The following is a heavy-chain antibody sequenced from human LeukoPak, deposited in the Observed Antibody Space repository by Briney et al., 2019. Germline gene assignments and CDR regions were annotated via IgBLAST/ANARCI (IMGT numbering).Heavy chain of an antibody. D-gene: IGHD2-2*01. V-gene: IGHV1-2*02. CDR1: GYTFTNFD. CDR3: ARFYCSSTSCLFDY. Sequence: ASVKVSCKASGYTFTNFDINWVRQATGQGLEWMGWINPNSGGTNYAQKFQGRVTMTRDTSISTAYMGLSRLRSDDTAVYYCARFYCSSTSCLFDYWGQGTLVTVSS. J-gene: IGHJ4*02. CDR2: INPNSGGT.